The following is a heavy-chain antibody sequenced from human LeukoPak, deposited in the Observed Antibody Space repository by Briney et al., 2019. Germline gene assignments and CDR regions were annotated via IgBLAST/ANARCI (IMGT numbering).Heavy chain of an antibody. CDR2: ISGGGDNT. D-gene: IGHD1-1*01. Sequence: GGSLRLSCAASGLTFSSYAMSWIRQAPGKGLDWVSAISGGGDNTYYPDSVKGRFTISRDNSKNTLYLQMNSLRAEDTAIYYCAKPRAMTTGVGRYFDLWGRGTLVTVSS. CDR3: AKPRAMTTGVGRYFDL. J-gene: IGHJ2*01. V-gene: IGHV3-23*01. CDR1: GLTFSSYA.